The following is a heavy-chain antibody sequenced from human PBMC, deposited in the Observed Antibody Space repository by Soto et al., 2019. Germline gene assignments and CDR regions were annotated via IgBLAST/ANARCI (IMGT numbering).Heavy chain of an antibody. D-gene: IGHD3-3*01. V-gene: IGHV1-18*04. CDR1: GYTFTSYG. CDR2: ISAYNGNT. J-gene: IGHJ4*02. Sequence: ASVKVSCKASGYTFTSYGISWVRQAPGRGLEWMGWISAYNGNTNYAQKLQGRATMTTDTSTSTAYMELRSLRSDDTAVYYCARDSQIFGVVSALGYWGQGTLVTVSS. CDR3: ARDSQIFGVVSALGY.